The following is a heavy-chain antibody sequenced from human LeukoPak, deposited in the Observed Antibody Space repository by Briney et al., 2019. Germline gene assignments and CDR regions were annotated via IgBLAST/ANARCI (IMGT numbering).Heavy chain of an antibody. CDR1: GFTFSSSW. J-gene: IGHJ6*02. CDR3: ARDPLRGMDV. V-gene: IGHV3-66*01. CDR2: IYSGGST. Sequence: GGSLRLSCAASGFTFSSSWMHWVCRAPEKGLEWVSVIYSGGSTYYADSVKGRFTISRDNSKNTLYLQMNSLRAEDTAVYYCARDPLRGMDVWGQGTTVTVSS.